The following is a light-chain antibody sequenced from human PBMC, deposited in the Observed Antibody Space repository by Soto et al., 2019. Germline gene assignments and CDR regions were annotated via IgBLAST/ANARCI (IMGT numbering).Light chain of an antibody. J-gene: IGKJ1*01. V-gene: IGKV3-15*01. Sequence: EIVMKKSQASRAGNEGRRGTFSYRSSQSVSSNLAWYQQKPGQAPRLLIYGASTRATGIPARFSGSGSGTEFTLTIRCLQSEDFAVYYCQQYNNWPPWTFGQGTKVDIK. CDR2: GAS. CDR3: QQYNNWPPWT. CDR1: QSVSSN.